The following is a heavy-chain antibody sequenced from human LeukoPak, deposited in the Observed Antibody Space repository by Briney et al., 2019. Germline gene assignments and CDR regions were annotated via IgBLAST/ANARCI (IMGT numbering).Heavy chain of an antibody. CDR3: ARISPETDY. CDR2: ISGSGAAT. J-gene: IGHJ4*02. CDR1: GFTFSTYA. Sequence: GGSLRLSCAASGFTFSTYAMSWVRQAPGKGLEWVSAISGSGAATYYADSVKGRFTISRDNSKNALYLQMNSLRAEDTAVYYCARISPETDYWGQGTLVTVSS. D-gene: IGHD2-21*01. V-gene: IGHV3-23*01.